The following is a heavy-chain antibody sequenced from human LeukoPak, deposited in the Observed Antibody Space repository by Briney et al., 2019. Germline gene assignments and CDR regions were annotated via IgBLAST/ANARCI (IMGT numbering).Heavy chain of an antibody. J-gene: IGHJ4*02. D-gene: IGHD3-3*01. CDR3: AREGGFYRPLDY. V-gene: IGHV4-4*02. CDR2: VHLDGRT. CDR1: GGSVINTNW. Sequence: PSGTLSLTCGVSGGSVINTNWWTWVRQPPGRGLEWIGEVHLDGRTNYNPSLESRLTMSVDVPENQVSLKLTSVTAADTAVYYCAREGGFYRPLDYSGQGTLVTVSS.